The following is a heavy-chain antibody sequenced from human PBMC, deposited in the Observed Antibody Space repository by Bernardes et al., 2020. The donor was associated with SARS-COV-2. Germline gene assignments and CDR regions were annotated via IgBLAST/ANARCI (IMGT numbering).Heavy chain of an antibody. Sequence: VKVSCKASGYTFTSYYMHWVRQAPGQGLEWMGIINPSGGSTSYAQKFQGRVTMTRDTSTSTVYMELSSLRSEDTAVYYCARGGIVPAARDAFDIWGQGTMVTVSS. J-gene: IGHJ3*02. D-gene: IGHD2-2*01. CDR2: INPSGGST. V-gene: IGHV1-46*01. CDR1: GYTFTSYY. CDR3: ARGGIVPAARDAFDI.